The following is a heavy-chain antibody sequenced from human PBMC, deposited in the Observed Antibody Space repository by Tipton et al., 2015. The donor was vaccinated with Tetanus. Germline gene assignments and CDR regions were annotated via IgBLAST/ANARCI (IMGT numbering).Heavy chain of an antibody. CDR2: SWYDGTDK. Sequence: CAASGFIFSSYGIHWVRQAPGKGLEWVAVSWYDGTDKYYADSVKGRFTISRDNSKNTLYLQMNSLRAEGTAVYYCAREGDCGGGSCFSGDFDNWGQGTQVTVSS. CDR1: GFIFSSYG. V-gene: IGHV3-33*01. D-gene: IGHD2-15*01. J-gene: IGHJ4*02. CDR3: AREGDCGGGSCFSGDFDN.